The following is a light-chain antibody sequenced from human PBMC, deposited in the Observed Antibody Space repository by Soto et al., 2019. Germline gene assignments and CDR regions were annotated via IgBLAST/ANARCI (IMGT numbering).Light chain of an antibody. V-gene: IGKV3-15*01. CDR2: GTS. CDR1: QSVSSSY. CDR3: QQYNNWPRT. Sequence: EIVLTQSPGTLSLSPVERATLSCRASQSVSSSYLAWYQQKPGQAPRLLIYGTSIRATGIPARFSGSGSGTEFTLTISSLQSEDFAVYYCQQYNNWPRTFGQGTKVDIK. J-gene: IGKJ1*01.